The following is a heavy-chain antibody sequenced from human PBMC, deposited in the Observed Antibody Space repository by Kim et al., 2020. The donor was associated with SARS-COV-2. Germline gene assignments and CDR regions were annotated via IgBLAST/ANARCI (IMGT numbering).Heavy chain of an antibody. D-gene: IGHD6-19*01. Sequence: RFTISRDESKNTLYLQMNSLKTEDTAVYYCTTDPLSSGWPYYYYYYGMDVWGQGTTVTVSS. V-gene: IGHV3-15*01. CDR3: TTDPLSSGWPYYYYYYGMDV. J-gene: IGHJ6*02.